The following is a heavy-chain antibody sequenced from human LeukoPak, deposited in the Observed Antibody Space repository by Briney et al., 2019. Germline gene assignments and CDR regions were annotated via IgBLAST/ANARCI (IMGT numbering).Heavy chain of an antibody. J-gene: IGHJ4*02. D-gene: IGHD3-9*01. CDR3: ARGGGSYDILTGDYMPHDY. CDR2: ISYDGSNK. CDR1: GFSFSSYA. Sequence: GGSPILSCAASGFSFSSYAMHWVRQAPGKGLEWVAVISYDGSNKYYADSVKGRFTISRDNSKNTLYLQMYSLRADDAAVYYRARGGGSYDILTGDYMPHDYWGQGTLVTASS. V-gene: IGHV3-30-3*01.